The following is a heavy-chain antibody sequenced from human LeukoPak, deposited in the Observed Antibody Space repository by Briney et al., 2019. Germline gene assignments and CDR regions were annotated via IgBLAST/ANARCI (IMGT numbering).Heavy chain of an antibody. CDR2: IIPILGIA. Sequence: SVKVSCKASGGTFSSYAISWVRQAPGQGLEWMGRIIPILGIANYAQKFQGRVTITADKSTSTAYMELSSLRSEDTAVYYCARDRAYGSGSCPGSDYWGQGTLVTVSS. CDR1: GGTFSSYA. J-gene: IGHJ4*02. V-gene: IGHV1-69*04. D-gene: IGHD3-10*01. CDR3: ARDRAYGSGSCPGSDY.